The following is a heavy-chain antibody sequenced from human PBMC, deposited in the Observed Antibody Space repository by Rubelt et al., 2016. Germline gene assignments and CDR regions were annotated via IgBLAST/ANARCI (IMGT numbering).Heavy chain of an antibody. V-gene: IGHV4-31*03. J-gene: IGHJ4*02. CDR2: IYYSGST. CDR3: ARDAEESYFDY. CDR1: GGSISSGGYY. Sequence: QLQLQESGPGLVKPSETLSLTCTVSGGSISSGGYYWSWIRQHPGKGLEWIGYIYYSGSTYYNPSLKSRVTISVDTSKNQFSLKLSSATAADTAVYYCARDAEESYFDYWGQGTLVTVSS.